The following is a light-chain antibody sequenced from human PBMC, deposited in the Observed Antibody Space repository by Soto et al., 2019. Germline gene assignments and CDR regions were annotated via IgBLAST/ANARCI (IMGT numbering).Light chain of an antibody. CDR2: GAS. CDR1: QSVSNDF. V-gene: IGKV3-20*01. Sequence: EIVLTQSPGILSLSPGERATLSCRASQSVSNDFLAWYQQKPGQAPRLLIYGASTRATGVPDRFSGSGSGADFTLTISRLEPEDCAVYYCQKYGGSLTWTFGQGTKVDIK. CDR3: QKYGGSLTWT. J-gene: IGKJ1*01.